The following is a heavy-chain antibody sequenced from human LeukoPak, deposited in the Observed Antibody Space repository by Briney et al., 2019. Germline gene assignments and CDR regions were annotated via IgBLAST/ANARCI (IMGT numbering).Heavy chain of an antibody. CDR2: INSDGSRT. J-gene: IGHJ5*02. CDR1: GFAFSSYW. Sequence: GGALRHSCAASGFAFSSYWMHCVRQAPGKGLVWVSRINSDGSRTSYADSVKGRFTISRDNAKNPLYLQMNSLRAEDTAVYYCARDSGEYSSSGFWFDPWGQGTLVTVSS. V-gene: IGHV3-74*01. D-gene: IGHD6-6*01. CDR3: ARDSGEYSSSGFWFDP.